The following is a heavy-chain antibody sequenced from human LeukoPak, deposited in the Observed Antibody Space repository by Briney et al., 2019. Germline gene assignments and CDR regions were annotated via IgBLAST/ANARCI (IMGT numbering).Heavy chain of an antibody. V-gene: IGHV3-66*01. Sequence: GGSLRLSCAASGFTVTTNHMSRVRQAPGKGLEWVSLFYRGGTTYYADSVKGRFTISRDNAKNSLYLQMNSLRAEDTAVYYCAREWSDYGDSFDAFDIWGQGTMVTVSS. CDR3: AREWSDYGDSFDAFDI. CDR2: FYRGGTT. CDR1: GFTVTTNH. J-gene: IGHJ3*02. D-gene: IGHD4-17*01.